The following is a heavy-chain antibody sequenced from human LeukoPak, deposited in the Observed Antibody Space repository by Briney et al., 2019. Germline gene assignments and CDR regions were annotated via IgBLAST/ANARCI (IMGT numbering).Heavy chain of an antibody. CDR3: ARVLVGANYYYYYMDV. D-gene: IGHD1-26*01. J-gene: IGHJ6*03. V-gene: IGHV4-38-2*01. Sequence: KPSETLSLTYAVSAYSIRGDDYWGWVRQSPGKGLEWIGRIYTSGNTNYNPSLKSRVTISVDKSKNQFSLKLSSVTAADTAVYYCARVLVGANYYYYYMDVWGKGTTVTVSS. CDR2: IYTSGNT. CDR1: AYSIRGDDY.